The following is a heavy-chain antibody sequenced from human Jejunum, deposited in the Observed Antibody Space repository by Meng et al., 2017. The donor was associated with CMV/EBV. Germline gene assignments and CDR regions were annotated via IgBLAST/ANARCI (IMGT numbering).Heavy chain of an antibody. CDR3: ARGASGSYRTPPGY. D-gene: IGHD1-26*01. J-gene: IGHJ4*02. V-gene: IGHV3-74*01. CDR1: GFPFSSYW. CDR2: INSDGSST. Sequence: SGFPFSSYWMHWVRQAPGKGLVWVSRINSDGSSTSYADSVKGRFTISRDNAKNTLYLQMNSLRAEDTAVYYCARGASGSYRTPPGYWGQGTLVTVSS.